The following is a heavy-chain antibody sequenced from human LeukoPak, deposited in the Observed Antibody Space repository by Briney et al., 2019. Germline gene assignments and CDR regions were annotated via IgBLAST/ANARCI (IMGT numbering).Heavy chain of an antibody. J-gene: IGHJ4*02. V-gene: IGHV3-30*02. CDR2: IRYDGSNK. CDR3: AKEGDYYDSSGYRRTYYFDY. CDR1: GFTFSSYG. D-gene: IGHD3-22*01. Sequence: GALRLSCAASGFTFSSYGMHWVRQAPGKGLEWVAFIRYDGSNKYYADSVKGRFTISRDNSKNTLYLQMNSLRAEDTAVYYCAKEGDYYDSSGYRRTYYFDYWGQGTLVTVSS.